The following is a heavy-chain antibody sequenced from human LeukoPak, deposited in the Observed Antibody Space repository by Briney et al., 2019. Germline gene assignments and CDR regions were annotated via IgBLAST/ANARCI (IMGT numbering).Heavy chain of an antibody. V-gene: IGHV4-34*01. Sequence: PSETLSLTCAVYGGSFSGYYWSWIRQPPGKGLEWIGEINHSGSTNYNPSPKSRVTISVDTSKNQFSLKLSSVTAADTAVYYCASNSFDYYGSGSYSVDYWGQGTLVTVSS. CDR1: GGSFSGYY. CDR2: INHSGST. CDR3: ASNSFDYYGSGSYSVDY. D-gene: IGHD3-10*01. J-gene: IGHJ4*02.